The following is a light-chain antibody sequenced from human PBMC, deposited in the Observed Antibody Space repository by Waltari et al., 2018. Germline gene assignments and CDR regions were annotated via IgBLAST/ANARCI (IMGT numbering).Light chain of an antibody. J-gene: IGLJ1*01. CDR2: SND. V-gene: IGLV1-44*01. Sequence: QSVLTQPPSASGTPGQRVTISCSGSDSNVGGNTVNWYQQLPGTAPKLLIHSNDQRPPGVPERFSGSKSGTSAALVISGLQSEDEADYCCEAWDDSLTGSYVFGSGTKVTVL. CDR1: DSNVGGNT. CDR3: EAWDDSLTGSYV.